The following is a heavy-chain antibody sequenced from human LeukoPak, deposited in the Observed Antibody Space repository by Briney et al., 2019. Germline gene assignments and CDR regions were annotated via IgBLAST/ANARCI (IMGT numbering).Heavy chain of an antibody. V-gene: IGHV3-48*01. CDR1: GFTFSSYS. Sequence: PGGSLRLSCAASGFTFSSYSMNWVRQAPGKGLEWVSYISSSSSTIYYADSVKGRFTISRDNAKNSLYLQMNSLRAEDTAVYYCAKDGIVVVPAAMGFYYYMDVWGKGTTVTVSS. D-gene: IGHD2-2*01. CDR2: ISSSSSTI. CDR3: AKDGIVVVPAAMGFYYYMDV. J-gene: IGHJ6*03.